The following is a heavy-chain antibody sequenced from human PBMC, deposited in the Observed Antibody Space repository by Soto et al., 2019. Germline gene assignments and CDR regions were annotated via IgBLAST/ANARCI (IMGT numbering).Heavy chain of an antibody. D-gene: IGHD6-13*01. CDR1: GFTFSRYD. CDR2: IGGGGGST. CDR3: AKSGGSSYFDC. V-gene: IGHV3-23*01. Sequence: LRLSCAASGFTFSRYDMSWVRQAPGKGLEWVSAIGGGGGSTYYADSVKGRFTISRDNSKNTLYLQMNSLRAEDTAVYYCAKSGGSSYFDCWGPGTLVTVSS. J-gene: IGHJ4*02.